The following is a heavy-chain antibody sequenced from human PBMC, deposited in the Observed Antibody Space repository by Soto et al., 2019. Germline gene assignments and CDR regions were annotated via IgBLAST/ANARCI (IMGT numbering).Heavy chain of an antibody. Sequence: PGGSLRLSCTASGFTFGDYAMSWFRQAPGKGLEWVGFIRSKAYGGTTEYAASVKGRFTISRDDSKSIAYLQMNSLKTGDTAVYYCTRDLIYCSGGSCYLPDRAFDIWGQGSLVTVSS. CDR2: IRSKAYGGTT. CDR3: TRDLIYCSGGSCYLPDRAFDI. V-gene: IGHV3-49*03. CDR1: GFTFGDYA. J-gene: IGHJ3*02. D-gene: IGHD2-15*01.